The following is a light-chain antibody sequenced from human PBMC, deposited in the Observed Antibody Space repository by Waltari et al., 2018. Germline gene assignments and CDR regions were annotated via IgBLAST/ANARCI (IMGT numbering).Light chain of an antibody. Sequence: EIVLTQSPGTLSLSPGERVTLYCRASQTLSSSYLAWYQQKPGQAPRLLLYGASSRATGIPDKFSGSGSGTDFTLTISRLEAEDFAVYYCQQYGNSPPTFGGGTKVEIK. V-gene: IGKV3-20*01. J-gene: IGKJ4*01. CDR2: GAS. CDR1: QTLSSSY. CDR3: QQYGNSPPT.